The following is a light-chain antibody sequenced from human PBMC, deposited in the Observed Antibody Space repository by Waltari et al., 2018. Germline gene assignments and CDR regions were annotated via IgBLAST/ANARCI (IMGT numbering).Light chain of an antibody. J-gene: IGKJ4*01. CDR3: QHYNNWPLT. Sequence: EIVMTQFPATLSLSPGERATLSCRASQSVTANLAWYQQKPGQAPRLLIYGVSFRATDIPARFSGRGSGTDFTLTISSLQSEDFATYYCQHYNNWPLTFGGGTKVEIK. CDR2: GVS. CDR1: QSVTAN. V-gene: IGKV3-15*01.